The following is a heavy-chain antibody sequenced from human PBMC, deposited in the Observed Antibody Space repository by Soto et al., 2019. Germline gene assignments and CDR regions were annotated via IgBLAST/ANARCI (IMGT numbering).Heavy chain of an antibody. D-gene: IGHD3-16*01. V-gene: IGHV3-30*01. J-gene: IGHJ5*02. CDR2: ISSDGTNK. Sequence: PGGSLRLSCAASGFTFNNYAVHWVRQAPGKGLEWLTFISSDGTNKYYADSVKGRFTIFRDNFKSTLYLEMDSLRNEDTAVYYCVRVRGGGLVPPDNWLDPWGQGTLVTVSS. CDR3: VRVRGGGLVPPDNWLDP. CDR1: GFTFNNYA.